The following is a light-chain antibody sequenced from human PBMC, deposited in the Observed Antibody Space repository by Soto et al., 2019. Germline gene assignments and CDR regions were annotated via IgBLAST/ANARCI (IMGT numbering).Light chain of an antibody. CDR2: GAS. V-gene: IGKV3-20*01. CDR1: QGVSSTY. J-gene: IGKJ1*01. Sequence: EIVLTQSPGTLSLPPGERATLSCRASQGVSSTYLAWYQQKLGQPPRLLIYGASNRATGIADRFSGSGSGTDFTLTISRLEPEDFAVYYCQQYGSSPWTFGQGTKVEIK. CDR3: QQYGSSPWT.